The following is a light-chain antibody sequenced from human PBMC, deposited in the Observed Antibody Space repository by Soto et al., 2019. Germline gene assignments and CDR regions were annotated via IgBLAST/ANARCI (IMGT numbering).Light chain of an antibody. CDR1: QGISNY. CDR2: AAS. J-gene: IGKJ5*01. Sequence: DIQLTQSPSFLSASVGDRVTITCRANQGISNYVLWYQQKPGKAPKLLIYAASTLQSGVASRFSGSGSGTEFTLTISSLQPEDFAIYYCQHLDSYPITFGQGTRLEIK. V-gene: IGKV1-9*01. CDR3: QHLDSYPIT.